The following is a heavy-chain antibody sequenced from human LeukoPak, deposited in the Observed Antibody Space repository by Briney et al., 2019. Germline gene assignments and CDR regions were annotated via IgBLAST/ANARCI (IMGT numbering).Heavy chain of an antibody. CDR3: VRDGLGTTPFDS. CDR1: GFSFSRSW. D-gene: IGHD1-7*01. J-gene: IGHJ4*02. CDR2: IKQDGSEK. Sequence: GGSLRLSCAASGFSFSRSWMSWVRQAPGKGLEWVTNIKQDGSEKYYVDSVKGRFTVSRDNSKNSLYLQMDSLRPEDTAVYYCVRDGLGTTPFDSWGQGTLVTVSS. V-gene: IGHV3-7*03.